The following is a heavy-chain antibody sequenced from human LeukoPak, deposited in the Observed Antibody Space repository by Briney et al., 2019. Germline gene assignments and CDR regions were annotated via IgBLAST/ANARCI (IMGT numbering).Heavy chain of an antibody. CDR1: GFTFSSYG. D-gene: IGHD3-3*01. Sequence: PGGSLRLSCAASGFTFSSYGMHWVRQAPGKGLEWVAVIWYDGSNKYYADSVKGRFTISRGNSKNTLYLQMNSLRAEDTAVYYCASIGSITIFGVDNTDAFDIWGQGTMVTVSS. CDR3: ASIGSITIFGVDNTDAFDI. J-gene: IGHJ3*02. CDR2: IWYDGSNK. V-gene: IGHV3-33*01.